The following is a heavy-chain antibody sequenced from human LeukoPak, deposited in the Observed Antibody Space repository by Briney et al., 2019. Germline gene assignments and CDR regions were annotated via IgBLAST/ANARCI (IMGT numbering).Heavy chain of an antibody. CDR3: AVGSSYYDILTAYYKARGYFDY. J-gene: IGHJ4*02. Sequence: SETLSLTCTLSGGSISRYYWSWIRQPPGKELEWIGYIYYSGTTNYNPSLKGRVTMSVDTSKNQFSLKLSSVTAADTAVYYCAVGSSYYDILTAYYKARGYFDYWGQGTLVTVSS. CDR1: GGSISRYY. CDR2: IYYSGTT. V-gene: IGHV4-59*01. D-gene: IGHD3-9*01.